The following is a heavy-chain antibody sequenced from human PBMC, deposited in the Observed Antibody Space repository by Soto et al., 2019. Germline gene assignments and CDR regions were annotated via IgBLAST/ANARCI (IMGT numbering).Heavy chain of an antibody. CDR3: ARVPAR. V-gene: IGHV4-30-2*01. J-gene: IGHJ4*02. D-gene: IGHD2-2*01. Sequence: QLQLQESGSGLVKPSQTLSLTCAVSGGSISSGGYSWSWIRQPPGKGLEWIGYIYHSGSTYYNPPLKGGSTISVDRPKNQSPLKLSSVPPADRPVNSCARVPARGGQGPLAPVSS. CDR1: GGSISSGGYS. CDR2: IYHSGST.